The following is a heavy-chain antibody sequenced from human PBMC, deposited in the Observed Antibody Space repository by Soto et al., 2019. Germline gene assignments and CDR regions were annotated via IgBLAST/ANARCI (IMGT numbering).Heavy chain of an antibody. CDR3: AKDMVRGVIPPILDY. D-gene: IGHD3-10*01. CDR1: SGSIDNIYW. CDR2: TSHDGVT. Sequence: SETLSLTCAVSSGSIDNIYWLSWVRQSPGKGLEWIGETSHDGVTNYNPSLEGRVTISVDTSKNQFSLKLSSVTAADTAVYYCAKDMVRGVIPPILDYWGQGTLVTVSS. J-gene: IGHJ4*02. V-gene: IGHV4-4*02.